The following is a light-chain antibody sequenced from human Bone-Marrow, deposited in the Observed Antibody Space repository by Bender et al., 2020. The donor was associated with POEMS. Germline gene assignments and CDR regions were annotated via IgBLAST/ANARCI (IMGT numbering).Light chain of an antibody. Sequence: QYALTQPPSASGSPGQSVTVSCTGTSADVGLYNSVSWYQQHPGKAPKLLIYDVNKRPSGVPDRISGSKSGNTASLTVSGLQADDEADYYCCSYAGDTGYVFGTGTKVTVL. V-gene: IGLV2-8*01. J-gene: IGLJ1*01. CDR2: DVN. CDR1: SADVGLYNS. CDR3: CSYAGDTGYV.